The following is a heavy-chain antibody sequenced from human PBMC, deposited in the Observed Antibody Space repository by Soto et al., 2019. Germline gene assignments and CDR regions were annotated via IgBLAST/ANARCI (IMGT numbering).Heavy chain of an antibody. J-gene: IGHJ5*02. CDR2: INAANGDT. Sequence: ASVKVSCKASGYTFTSYCIHWVRQAPGQRLEWMGWINAANGDTKYSPKFQGRVTITRDTSASTAYMELSSLRSEDTAVYYCVRRHVSATGIDWFDPWGQGTLVTVSS. V-gene: IGHV1-3*01. D-gene: IGHD6-13*01. CDR3: VRRHVSATGIDWFDP. CDR1: GYTFTSYC.